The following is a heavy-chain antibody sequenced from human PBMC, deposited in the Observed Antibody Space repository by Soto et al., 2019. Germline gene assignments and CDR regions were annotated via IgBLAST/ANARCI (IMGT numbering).Heavy chain of an antibody. V-gene: IGHV3-23*01. J-gene: IGHJ4*02. Sequence: GGSLRLSCAASGFTFSSYAMSWVRQAPGKGLEWVSAISGSGGSTYYADSVKGRFTISRDNSKNTLYLQMNSLRAEDTAVYYCAKIYGDYGGGNYFDYWGQGTLVTVSS. D-gene: IGHD4-17*01. CDR2: ISGSGGST. CDR1: GFTFSSYA. CDR3: AKIYGDYGGGNYFDY.